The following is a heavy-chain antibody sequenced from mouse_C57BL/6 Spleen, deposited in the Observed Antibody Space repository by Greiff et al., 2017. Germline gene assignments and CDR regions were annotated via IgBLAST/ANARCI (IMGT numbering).Heavy chain of an antibody. D-gene: IGHD2-1*01. J-gene: IGHJ2*01. V-gene: IGHV5-6*01. CDR3: AREGNYPFFDY. CDR2: ISSGGSYT. Sequence: EVQVVESGGDLVKPGGSLKLSCAASGFTFSSYGMSWVRQTPDKRLEWVATISSGGSYTYYPDSVKGRFTISRDNAKNTLYLQMSSLKSEDTAMYYCAREGNYPFFDYWGQGTTLTVSS. CDR1: GFTFSSYG.